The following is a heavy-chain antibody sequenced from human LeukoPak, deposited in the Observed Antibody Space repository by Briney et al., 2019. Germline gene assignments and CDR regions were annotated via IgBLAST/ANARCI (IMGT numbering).Heavy chain of an antibody. CDR2: IYPGDSDT. Sequence: GESLKISCEGSGYNFNNHWIGWVRQQPGKGLEWMGLIYPGDSDTKYSPSFEGHVTMSVDKSIGAAYLEWSSLNVSDAAMYYCARGSGSSSWLDPWGQGTLVTVSP. D-gene: IGHD3-10*01. CDR1: GYNFNNHW. V-gene: IGHV5-51*01. J-gene: IGHJ5*02. CDR3: ARGSGSSSWLDP.